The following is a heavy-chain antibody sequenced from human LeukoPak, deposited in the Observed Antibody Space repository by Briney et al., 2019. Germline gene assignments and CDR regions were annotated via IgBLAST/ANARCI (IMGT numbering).Heavy chain of an antibody. V-gene: IGHV3-23*01. CDR1: GFTFSSYA. Sequence: GGSLRLSCAASGFTFSSYAMSWVRQAPGKGLEWVSAISGSGGNTYYADSVKGRFTISRDNSQNTLYLQMNSLRAEDTAVYYCAKQRSEAVVAATNYWGQGTLVTVSS. CDR3: AKQRSEAVVAATNY. J-gene: IGHJ4*02. D-gene: IGHD2-15*01. CDR2: ISGSGGNT.